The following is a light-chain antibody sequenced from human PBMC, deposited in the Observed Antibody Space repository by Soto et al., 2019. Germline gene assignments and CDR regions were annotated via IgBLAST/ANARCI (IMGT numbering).Light chain of an antibody. CDR3: QTWGTGIHVV. J-gene: IGLJ2*01. CDR1: SGHSSYA. Sequence: QLVLTQSPSASASLGASVKLTCTLSSGHSSYAIAWHQQRPEKGPRYLMKLNSDGSHSKGDGIPDRFSGSSSGAERYLTISSLQSEDEADYYCQTWGTGIHVVFGGGTKLTVL. CDR2: LNSDGSH. V-gene: IGLV4-69*01.